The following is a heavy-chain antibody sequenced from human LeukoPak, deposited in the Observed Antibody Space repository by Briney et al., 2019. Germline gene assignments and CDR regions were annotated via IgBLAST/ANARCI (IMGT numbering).Heavy chain of an antibody. Sequence: SVKVSCKASGYTFTSYGISWVRQARGQGLECMGGIIPLYDTANYAQKFQGRVTITADKSTSTVYMELSSLRSEDTAVYFCARRYCTNGVCYHDRGAFDIWGQGTMVIVSS. CDR3: ARRYCTNGVCYHDRGAFDI. CDR2: IIPLYDTA. V-gene: IGHV1-69*06. J-gene: IGHJ3*02. D-gene: IGHD2-8*01. CDR1: GYTFTSYG.